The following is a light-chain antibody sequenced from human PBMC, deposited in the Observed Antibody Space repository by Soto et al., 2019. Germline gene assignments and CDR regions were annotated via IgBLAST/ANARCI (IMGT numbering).Light chain of an antibody. CDR1: QSVSSAY. V-gene: IGKV3-20*01. CDR3: QHYGGSPIT. Sequence: EIVLTQSPGTLSLSPGEGATLSCRASQSVSSAYLAWYQQKPGQAPRLLIYGTSSRATGIPDRFRGSGSGTDFTLTISRLEPEDFTVYYCQHYGGSPITFGQGTRLEIK. CDR2: GTS. J-gene: IGKJ5*01.